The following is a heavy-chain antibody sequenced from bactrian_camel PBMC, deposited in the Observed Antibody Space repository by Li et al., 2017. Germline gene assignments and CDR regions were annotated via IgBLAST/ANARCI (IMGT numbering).Heavy chain of an antibody. CDR2: IYGTST. CDR3: VADETCVPWLLPAGSADFGS. V-gene: IGHV3S31*01. CDR1: GFELSIYD. Sequence: VQLVESGGGSVETGGSLRLSCAASGFELSIYDMSWIRQAPGKEFEWVSAIYGTSTYYTDSVQGRFTISRDDAKNTLYLQMNSLKPEDTAMYYCVADETCVPWLLPAGSADFGSWGQGTQVTVS. D-gene: IGHD1*01. J-gene: IGHJ6*01.